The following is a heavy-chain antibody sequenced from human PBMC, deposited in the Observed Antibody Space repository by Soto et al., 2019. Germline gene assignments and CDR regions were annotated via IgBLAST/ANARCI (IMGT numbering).Heavy chain of an antibody. CDR1: GGTFSSYA. D-gene: IGHD6-13*01. CDR3: ASAIAARSYYYYYYGMDV. Sequence: QVQLVQSGAEVKKPGSSVKVSCKASGGTFSSYAISWVRQAPGQGLEWMGGIIPIFGTANYAQKFQGRVTITADKSTSTAYMELSSLRSEDTAVYYCASAIAARSYYYYYYGMDVWGQGTTVTVSS. V-gene: IGHV1-69*06. CDR2: IIPIFGTA. J-gene: IGHJ6*02.